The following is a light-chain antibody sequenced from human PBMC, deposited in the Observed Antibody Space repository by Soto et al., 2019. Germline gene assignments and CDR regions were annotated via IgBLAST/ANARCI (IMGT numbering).Light chain of an antibody. CDR2: EAS. Sequence: DIQMTQSPSSLSASVGDRVTITCRASQGIRHYLAWYQQKPGKVPKLLIYEASNLQSGVPSRFRGGGSGTEFTLTISRLEPEDFATYYCQQLNSYPITFGQGTRLEI. CDR3: QQLNSYPIT. CDR1: QGIRHY. J-gene: IGKJ5*01. V-gene: IGKV1-27*01.